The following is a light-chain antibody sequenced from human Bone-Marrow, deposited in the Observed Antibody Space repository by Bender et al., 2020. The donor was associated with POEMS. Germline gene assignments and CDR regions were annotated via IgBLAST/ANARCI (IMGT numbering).Light chain of an antibody. Sequence: SYELTRPPSVSVSPGETARIACGGNNIGSQSVHWYQQKPGQAPVLVVFDDNTRPSGIPERFSGSNSGNTATLTISRVEAGDEADYYCQVWDSGSDHVLFGGGTKLTVL. CDR3: QVWDSGSDHVL. V-gene: IGLV3-21*02. CDR1: NIGSQS. CDR2: DDN. J-gene: IGLJ2*01.